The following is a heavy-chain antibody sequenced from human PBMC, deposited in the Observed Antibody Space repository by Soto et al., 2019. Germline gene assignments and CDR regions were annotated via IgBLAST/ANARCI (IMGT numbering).Heavy chain of an antibody. CDR1: GFTFSSYA. CDR2: ISGSGGST. CDR3: AKRPQLWFGELSINGFDY. J-gene: IGHJ4*02. D-gene: IGHD3-10*01. Sequence: GGSLRLSCAASGFTFSSYAMSWVRQAPGKGLEWVSAISGSGGSTYYADSVKGRFTISRDNSKNTLYLQMNSLRAEDTAVYYCAKRPQLWFGELSINGFDYWGQGTLVTVSS. V-gene: IGHV3-23*01.